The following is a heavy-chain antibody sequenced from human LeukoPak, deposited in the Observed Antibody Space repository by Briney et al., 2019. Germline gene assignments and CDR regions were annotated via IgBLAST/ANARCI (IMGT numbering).Heavy chain of an antibody. D-gene: IGHD3-22*01. J-gene: IGHJ3*02. Sequence: PSETLSLTCTVSGGSISSGSYYWSWIRQPAGKGLEWIGRIYTSGSTSYNPSLKSRVTISVDTSKNQFSLKLSSVTAADTAVYYCAREVITTHDAFDIWGQGTMVTVSS. V-gene: IGHV4-61*02. CDR3: AREVITTHDAFDI. CDR1: GGSISSGSYY. CDR2: IYTSGST.